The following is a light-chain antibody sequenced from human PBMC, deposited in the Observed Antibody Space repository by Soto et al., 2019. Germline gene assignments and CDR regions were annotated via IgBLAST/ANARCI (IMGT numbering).Light chain of an antibody. CDR1: SSNVGAFS. J-gene: IGLJ1*01. CDR2: SNS. Sequence: QSVLPQPPSASGTPGQRVTISCFGSSSNVGAFSVNWYQQFPGTAPRLLIFSNSQRPSGVPARFSGSKSGTSASLAISGLQSEDEADYYCATWDDSLNGYVFGTGTKLTVL. V-gene: IGLV1-44*01. CDR3: ATWDDSLNGYV.